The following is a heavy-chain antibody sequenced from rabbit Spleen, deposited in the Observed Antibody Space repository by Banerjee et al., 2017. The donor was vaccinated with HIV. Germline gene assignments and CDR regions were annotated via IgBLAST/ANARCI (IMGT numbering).Heavy chain of an antibody. CDR3: ARATVGSAGGFGVFNL. CDR2: IYDGSSGST. Sequence: QSLEESGGGLVKPEGSLTLTCKASGIDFSTYYMCWVRQAPGKGPEWIACIYDGSSGSTWYASWAKGRFTSSKTSSTTVTLQMTSLTAADTATYFCARATVGSAGGFGVFNLWGPGTLVTVS. CDR1: GIDFSTYY. V-gene: IGHV1S40*01. D-gene: IGHD7-1*01. J-gene: IGHJ4*01.